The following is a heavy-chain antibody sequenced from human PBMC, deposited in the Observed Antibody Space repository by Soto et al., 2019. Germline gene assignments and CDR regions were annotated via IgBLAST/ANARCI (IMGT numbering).Heavy chain of an antibody. CDR3: ARDGKGAAYTNGPYYFDY. CDR1: GFTFSDYY. J-gene: IGHJ4*02. Sequence: PGGSLRLSCAASGFTFSDYYMSWIRQAPGKGLEGVSYISRSGRTIYYADSVKGRFTISRDNAKNSLYLQMNSLRAEDTAVYYCARDGKGAAYTNGPYYFDYWGQGALVTVSS. V-gene: IGHV3-11*04. D-gene: IGHD2-8*01. CDR2: ISRSGRTI.